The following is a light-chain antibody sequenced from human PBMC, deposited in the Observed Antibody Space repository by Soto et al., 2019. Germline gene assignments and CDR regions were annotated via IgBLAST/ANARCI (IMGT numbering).Light chain of an antibody. V-gene: IGKV1-39*01. CDR2: SAS. Sequence: DIQMTQSPSSLSASVGDRITITCRASQSILIYLNWFQQKPGRAPKVLINSASRLQSGVPPRFIGSGSGRDFTLTIDGLQPEDFATYYCQETYGAPLTFGQGTKVEMK. J-gene: IGKJ1*01. CDR1: QSILIY. CDR3: QETYGAPLT.